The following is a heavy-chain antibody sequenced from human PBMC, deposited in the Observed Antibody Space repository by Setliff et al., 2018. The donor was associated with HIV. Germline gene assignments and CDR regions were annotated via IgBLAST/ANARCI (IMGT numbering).Heavy chain of an antibody. J-gene: IGHJ4*02. CDR2: INHSRRT. Sequence: SETLSLTCVVYGASFSGFYWTWIRQPPGKGLEWIGDINHSRRTKYNPSLMSRVTITVDTAKSHLSLRLMSVNAAETAVYYCGRHRGAFRLDYWGQGTLVTVSS. CDR1: GASFSGFY. V-gene: IGHV4-34*01. CDR3: GRHRGAFRLDY. D-gene: IGHD3-16*01.